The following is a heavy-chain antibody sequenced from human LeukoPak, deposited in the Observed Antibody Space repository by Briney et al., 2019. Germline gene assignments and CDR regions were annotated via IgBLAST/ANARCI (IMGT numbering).Heavy chain of an antibody. CDR2: INHSGST. CDR3: ARGRGRDYYDSSGYPTDFDY. CDR1: GGSFSGYY. V-gene: IGHV4-34*01. J-gene: IGHJ4*02. D-gene: IGHD3-22*01. Sequence: SETLSLTCAVYGGSFSGYYWSWIRQPPGKGLEWIGEINHSGSTNYNPSLKSRVTISVDTSKNQFSLKLSSVTAADTAVYYCARGRGRDYYDSSGYPTDFDYWGQGTLVTVSS.